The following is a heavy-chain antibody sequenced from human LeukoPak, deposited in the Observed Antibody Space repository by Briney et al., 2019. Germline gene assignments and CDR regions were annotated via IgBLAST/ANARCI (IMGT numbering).Heavy chain of an antibody. CDR2: IYYSGST. D-gene: IGHD3-10*01. J-gene: IGHJ4*02. CDR3: ARTYYYFPGSSSGSYNFDY. V-gene: IGHV4-59*01. Sequence: SETLSLTCTVSGGSISSYYWSWIRQPPGKGLEWIGYIYYSGSTNYNPSLRRRVTISINTSRNQFSLKLSSVTAADTAIYYCARTYYYFPGSSSGSYNFDYWGQGTPVTVSS. CDR1: GGSISSYY.